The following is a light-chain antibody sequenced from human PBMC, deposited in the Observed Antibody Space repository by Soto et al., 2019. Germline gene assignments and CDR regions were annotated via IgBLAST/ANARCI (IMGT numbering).Light chain of an antibody. CDR2: EAA. CDR3: QQYNSYSWT. V-gene: IGKV1-5*03. Sequence: DIQMTQSPSILSASVGDRVTITCRASQSYSKWVAWYQQKPGIAPKLLIYEAASLESGVPSRFSGSRSGTQLTLTISSLQPDDFATYDCQQYNSYSWTFGLGTKVDVK. J-gene: IGKJ1*01. CDR1: QSYSKW.